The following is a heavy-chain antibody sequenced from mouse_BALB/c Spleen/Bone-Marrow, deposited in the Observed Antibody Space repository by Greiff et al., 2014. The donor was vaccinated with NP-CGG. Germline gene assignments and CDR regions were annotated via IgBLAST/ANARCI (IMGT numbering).Heavy chain of an antibody. CDR2: INPYNGDT. CDR3: GGQDGYYGGFAY. Sequence: VHVKQSGPELVKPGASVKISCKASGYSFTGYFMNWVKQCHGKSLEWIGRINPYNGDTFYNQKFKGKATLTVDKSSSTAHMELLSLTSEDSAVYYCGGQDGYYGGFAYWGQGTLVTVSA. J-gene: IGHJ3*01. D-gene: IGHD2-3*01. CDR1: GYSFTGYF. V-gene: IGHV1-37*01.